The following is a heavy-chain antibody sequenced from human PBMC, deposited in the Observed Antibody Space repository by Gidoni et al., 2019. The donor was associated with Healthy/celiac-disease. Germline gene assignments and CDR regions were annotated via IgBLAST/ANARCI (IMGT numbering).Heavy chain of an antibody. Sequence: VTLKESGPVLVKPTEALTLTCTVSRFSLSNSRMGVGWLRQPPGKALQWLALIFSNDAKSYSTTLKSTPTICKDTITRQVFITMTTMDPVDTATSDCARIRATGYCSGGSCYTEYWGQGTLVTVSS. D-gene: IGHD2-15*01. V-gene: IGHV2-26*01. CDR2: IFSNDAK. J-gene: IGHJ4*02. CDR3: ARIRATGYCSGGSCYTEY. CDR1: RFSLSNSRMG.